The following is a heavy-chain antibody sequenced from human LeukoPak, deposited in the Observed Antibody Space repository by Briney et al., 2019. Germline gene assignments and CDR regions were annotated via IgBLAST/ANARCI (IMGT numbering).Heavy chain of an antibody. J-gene: IGHJ4*02. CDR3: ARDDTYYYDSSGYYWAY. D-gene: IGHD3-22*01. V-gene: IGHV1-69*13. CDR1: GGTFSSYA. CDR2: IIPIFGTA. Sequence: SVKVSCKASGGTFSSYAISWVRQAPGQGLEWMGGIIPIFGTANYAQKFQGRVTITADESTSTAYMELSSLRSEDTAVYYCARDDTYYYDSSGYYWAYWGQGTLVTVSS.